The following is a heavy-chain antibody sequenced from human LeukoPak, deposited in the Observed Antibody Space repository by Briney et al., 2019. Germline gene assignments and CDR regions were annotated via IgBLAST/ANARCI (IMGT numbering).Heavy chain of an antibody. CDR3: ARSRTIFGVVISSFDY. V-gene: IGHV4-59*02. D-gene: IGHD3-3*01. CDR2: IYYTGSS. Sequence: SETLSLTCTVSGGSVSDYYWSWIRQSPGKGLEWIGYIYYTGSSSYNPSLRSRVTISVDTSKNQFSLKLSSVTAADTAVYYCARSRTIFGVVISSFDYWGQGTLVTVSS. J-gene: IGHJ4*02. CDR1: GGSVSDYY.